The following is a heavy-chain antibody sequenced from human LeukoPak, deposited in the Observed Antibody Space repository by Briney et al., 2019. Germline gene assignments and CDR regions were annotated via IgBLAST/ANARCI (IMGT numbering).Heavy chain of an antibody. CDR3: ARDPSTLLPTDDS. Sequence: GGSLRLSCAASGFTFSSYAMSWVRQAPGKGLEWISTIHPSGINTHHADSVKGRFTISRDNSKNTLYLQMNSLRVEDTAIYYCARDPSTLLPTDDSWGQGTLAAVS. CDR1: GFTFSSYA. D-gene: IGHD2-2*01. V-gene: IGHV3-23*05. J-gene: IGHJ4*02. CDR2: IHPSGINT.